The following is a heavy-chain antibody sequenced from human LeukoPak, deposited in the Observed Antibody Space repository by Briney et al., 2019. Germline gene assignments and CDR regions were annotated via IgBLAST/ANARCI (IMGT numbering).Heavy chain of an antibody. CDR2: IYPGDSDT. Sequence: GASLQISCKGFGYSFTSYWIGWVRQMPGKGLEWMGIIYPGDSDTRYSPSFQGQVTISADKSISTAYLQWSSLKASDTAMYYCARQPERYSSGWHVDYWGQGTLVTVSS. D-gene: IGHD6-19*01. CDR3: ARQPERYSSGWHVDY. V-gene: IGHV5-51*01. J-gene: IGHJ4*02. CDR1: GYSFTSYW.